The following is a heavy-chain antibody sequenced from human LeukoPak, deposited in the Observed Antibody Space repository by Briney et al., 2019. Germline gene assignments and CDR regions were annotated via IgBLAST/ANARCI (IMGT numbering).Heavy chain of an antibody. D-gene: IGHD3-10*01. Sequence: GGSLRLSCAASGFAFSRHGIHWVRQAPGKGLEWVAFIPYDGNNKFYADSVKGRFTISRDNSKNTLYLQMNSLRAEDTSVYYCAKGVGGSANYYYMDVWGKGTTVTVSS. CDR1: GFAFSRHG. V-gene: IGHV3-30*02. CDR3: AKGVGGSANYYYMDV. J-gene: IGHJ6*03. CDR2: IPYDGNNK.